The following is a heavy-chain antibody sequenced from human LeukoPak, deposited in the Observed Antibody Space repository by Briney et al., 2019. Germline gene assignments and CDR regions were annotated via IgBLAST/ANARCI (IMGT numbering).Heavy chain of an antibody. CDR1: XGXVXXXSYX. Sequence: XVXLTCTXXXGXVXXXSYXXXWIRXXXXXXXXXXXYIYYSGSTNYNPSLKSRVTISVDTSKNQFSLKLSSVAAADTAVYYCARVGDYGGSRYWYFDLWGRGTLVTVSS. D-gene: IGHD4-23*01. CDR3: ARVGDYGGSRYWYFDL. J-gene: IGHJ2*01. V-gene: IGHV4-61*01. CDR2: IYYSGST.